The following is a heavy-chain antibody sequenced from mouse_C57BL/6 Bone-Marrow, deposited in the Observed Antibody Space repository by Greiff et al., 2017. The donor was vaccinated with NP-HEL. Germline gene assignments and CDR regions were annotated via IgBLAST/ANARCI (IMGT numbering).Heavy chain of an antibody. D-gene: IGHD1-1*01. V-gene: IGHV3-6*01. Sequence: EVKLVESGPDLVKPSQSLSLTCSVTGYSIISGYYWNWIRQFPGNKLEWMAYISYDGSNNYNPSLKNRISITRDISKNQFFLKLTSVTTEDTATYYCAREGGYYGSPFAYWGQGTLVTVSA. J-gene: IGHJ3*01. CDR2: ISYDGSN. CDR3: AREGGYYGSPFAY. CDR1: GYSIISGYY.